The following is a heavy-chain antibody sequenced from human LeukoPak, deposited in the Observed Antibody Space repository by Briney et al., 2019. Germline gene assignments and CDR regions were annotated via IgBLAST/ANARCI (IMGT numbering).Heavy chain of an antibody. CDR2: ITASGTAM. CDR1: GFTFSSYS. J-gene: IGHJ4*02. Sequence: GGSLRLSCAASGFTFSSYSMNWVRQAPGRGLEWVSHITASGTAMFYADSVKGRFTISRDNAKNSPYLQMNSLRDEDTAVYYCASSGSYRFDYWGQGTLVTVSS. D-gene: IGHD1-26*01. CDR3: ASSGSYRFDY. V-gene: IGHV3-48*02.